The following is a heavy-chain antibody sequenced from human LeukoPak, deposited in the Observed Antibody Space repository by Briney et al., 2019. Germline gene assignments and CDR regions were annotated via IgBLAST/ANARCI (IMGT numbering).Heavy chain of an antibody. CDR1: GGSISSYY. CDR3: ASRAVAAPDAFDI. Sequence: PSETLSLTCTVSGGSISSYYWSWIRQPPGKGLEWIGYIYYSGSTNYNPSLKSRVTISVDTSKNQFSLKLSSVTAADTAVYYCASRAVAAPDAFDIWGQGTMVTVSS. CDR2: IYYSGST. D-gene: IGHD6-19*01. V-gene: IGHV4-59*08. J-gene: IGHJ3*02.